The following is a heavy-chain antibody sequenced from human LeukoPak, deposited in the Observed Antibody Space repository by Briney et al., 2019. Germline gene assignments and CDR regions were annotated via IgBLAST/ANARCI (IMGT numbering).Heavy chain of an antibody. Sequence: PGGSLRLSCAASGFTFSSYSMNWVRQAPGKGLEWVSSISSSSSYIYYADSVKGRFTISRDNAKNSLYLQMNSLRAEDTAVYYCARDRRGVATAIPAEYFQHWGQGTLVTVSS. D-gene: IGHD2-21*02. V-gene: IGHV3-21*01. CDR1: GFTFSSYS. CDR2: ISSSSSYI. J-gene: IGHJ1*01. CDR3: ARDRRGVATAIPAEYFQH.